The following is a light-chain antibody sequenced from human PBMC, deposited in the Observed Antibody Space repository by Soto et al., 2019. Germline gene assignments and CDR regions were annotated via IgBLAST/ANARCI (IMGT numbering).Light chain of an antibody. CDR3: CSYAATFSV. V-gene: IGLV2-23*01. Sequence: QSALTQPASVSGSPGQSITISCIGLSSDFGTYYLFSWYQQHPGKAPKLIIYEGTKRPSGVSTRFSGSKSGNTASLTVSGLQAEDEADYFCCSYAATFSVFGGGTKLTVL. J-gene: IGLJ3*02. CDR2: EGT. CDR1: SSDFGTYYL.